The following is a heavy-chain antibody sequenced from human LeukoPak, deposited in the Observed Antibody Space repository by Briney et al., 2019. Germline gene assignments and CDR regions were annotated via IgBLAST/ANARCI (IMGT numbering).Heavy chain of an antibody. CDR1: GYTFTGYY. CDR3: ARDPDYFKIAAAGHEGY. D-gene: IGHD6-13*01. V-gene: IGHV1-2*02. Sequence: ASVKVSCKASGYTFTGYYMHWVRQAPGQGLEWMGWINPNSGGTNYAQKFQGRVTMTRDTSISTAYMELSRLRSDDTAVYYCARDPDYFKIAAAGHEGYWGQGTPVTVSS. J-gene: IGHJ4*02. CDR2: INPNSGGT.